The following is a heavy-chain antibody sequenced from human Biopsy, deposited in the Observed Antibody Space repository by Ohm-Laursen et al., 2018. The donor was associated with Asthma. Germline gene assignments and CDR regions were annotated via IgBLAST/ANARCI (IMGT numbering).Heavy chain of an antibody. CDR3: ARRIAIFGVVQKDHGMDA. Sequence: TLSLTCTVSGGSMTPTSHYWDWIRQAPGKGLEWIGYISYGGKTSYNPSLKNRVTISRDTSKNQFSLRLTSVTAADTAVYFCARRIAIFGVVQKDHGMDAWAKGLRSSSP. CDR1: GGSMTPTSHY. J-gene: IGHJ6*02. D-gene: IGHD3-3*01. CDR2: ISYGGKT. V-gene: IGHV4-39*01.